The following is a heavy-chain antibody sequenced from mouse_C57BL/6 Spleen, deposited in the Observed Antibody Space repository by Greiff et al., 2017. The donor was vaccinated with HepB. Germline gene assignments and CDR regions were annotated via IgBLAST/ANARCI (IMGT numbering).Heavy chain of an antibody. D-gene: IGHD2-2*01. V-gene: IGHV1-42*01. J-gene: IGHJ2*01. CDR1: GYSFTGYY. Sequence: VQLQQSGPELVKPGASVKISCKASGYSFTGYYMNWVKQSPEKSLEWIGEINPSTGGTTYNQKFKAKATLTVDKSSSTAYMQLKSLTSEDSAVYYCARGMVTTNYFDYWGQGTTLTVSS. CDR2: INPSTGGT. CDR3: ARGMVTTNYFDY.